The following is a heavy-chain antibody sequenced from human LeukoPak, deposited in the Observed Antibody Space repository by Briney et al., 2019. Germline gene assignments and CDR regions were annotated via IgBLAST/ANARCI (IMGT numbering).Heavy chain of an antibody. CDR2: IYSGGST. Sequence: GGSLRLSCAASGFTVSSNYMSWVRQAPGKGLEWVSVIYSGGSTYYADSVKGRFTISRDNSKNTLYLQMNSLRAEDTAVYYCAKDLAVAGTWPHYFDYWGQGTLVTVSS. D-gene: IGHD6-19*01. J-gene: IGHJ4*02. CDR3: AKDLAVAGTWPHYFDY. V-gene: IGHV3-53*05. CDR1: GFTVSSNY.